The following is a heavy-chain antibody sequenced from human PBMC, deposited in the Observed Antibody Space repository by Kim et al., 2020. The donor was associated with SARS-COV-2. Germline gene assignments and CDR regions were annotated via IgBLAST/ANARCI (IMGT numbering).Heavy chain of an antibody. J-gene: IGHJ6*03. V-gene: IGHV1-8*01. CDR2: MNPNSGNT. D-gene: IGHD3-3*01. CDR3: ARGAYPTTITIFGVVSSYYYYYMDV. CDR1: GYTFTSYD. Sequence: ASVKVSCKASGYTFTSYDINWVRQATGQGLEWMGWMNPNSGNTGYAQKFQGRVTMTRNTSISTAYMELSSLRSEDTAVYYCARGAYPTTITIFGVVSSYYYYYMDVWGKWTTVTVSS.